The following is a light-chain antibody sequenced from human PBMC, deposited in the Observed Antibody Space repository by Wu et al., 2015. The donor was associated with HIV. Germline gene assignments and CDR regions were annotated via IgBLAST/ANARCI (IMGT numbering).Light chain of an antibody. CDR1: QSVSAN. CDR3: HQRSTWPQT. CDR2: GAS. J-gene: IGKJ2*01. Sequence: EIVLTQSPGTLSVSPGERATLSCRASQSVSANLAWYQQKPGQAPRLLIYGASTRATGIPARFSGSGSGTAFTLTISSLQSEDFAVYYCHQRSTWPQTFGQGTKLEIQ. V-gene: IGKV3D-15*01.